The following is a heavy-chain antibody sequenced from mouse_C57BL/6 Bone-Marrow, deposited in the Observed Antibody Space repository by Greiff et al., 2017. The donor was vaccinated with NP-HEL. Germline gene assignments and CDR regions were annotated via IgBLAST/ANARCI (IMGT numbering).Heavy chain of an antibody. J-gene: IGHJ2*01. V-gene: IGHV1-4*01. CDR2: INPSSGYT. Sequence: QVQLQQSGAELARPGASVKMSCKASGYTFTSYTMHWVKQRPGQGLEWIGYINPSSGYTKYNQKFKDKATLTADKSSSTAYLQLSSLTSDDSAVYYCAIVPSNYPLDYWGQGTTLTVSS. D-gene: IGHD2-1*01. CDR1: GYTFTSYT. CDR3: AIVPSNYPLDY.